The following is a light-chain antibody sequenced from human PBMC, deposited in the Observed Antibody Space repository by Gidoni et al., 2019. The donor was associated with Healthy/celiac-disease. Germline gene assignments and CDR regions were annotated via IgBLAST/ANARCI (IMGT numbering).Light chain of an antibody. V-gene: IGLV3-21*03. Sequence: SSFLTPPPPLSVAPRKTAKITCGGNNIGSKSVHGYQQKPGQAPVLVVYDDSDRPSGIPERFSGSNSGNTATLTISRGEAGDEADYYCQVWDSSSDHRNVVFGGGTKLTVL. CDR3: QVWDSSSDHRNVV. CDR1: NIGSKS. CDR2: DDS. J-gene: IGLJ2*01.